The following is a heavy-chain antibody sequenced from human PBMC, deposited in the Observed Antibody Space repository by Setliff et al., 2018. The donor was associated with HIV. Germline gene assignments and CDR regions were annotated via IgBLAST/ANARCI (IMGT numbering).Heavy chain of an antibody. CDR2: VNPNSGDA. Sequence: ASVKVSCKASGYTFTGHYLHWVRQAPAQGLEWLGWVNPNSGDAIYAQNFQGRVTMTRDTSINAAYMELRGLRSDDTAVYYCARNFGLSPSGKYYYYYGMDIWGQGTTVTVSS. V-gene: IGHV1-2*02. CDR3: ARNFGLSPSGKYYYYYGMDI. J-gene: IGHJ6*02. CDR1: GYTFTGHY. D-gene: IGHD3-10*01.